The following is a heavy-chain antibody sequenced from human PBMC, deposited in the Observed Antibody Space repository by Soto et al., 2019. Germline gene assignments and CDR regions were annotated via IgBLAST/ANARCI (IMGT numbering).Heavy chain of an antibody. Sequence: PSETLSLTCTVSDGSVSSGTYYWTWIRQPPGMGLDWIVYIYSSGTTLYNPSLKSRVSISVDRSMNQFSLKLSSVTAADTAVYYCARDSLALFDAWGQGTVVTVSS. CDR2: IYSSGTT. CDR3: ARDSLALFDA. CDR1: DGSVSSGTYY. D-gene: IGHD5-12*01. V-gene: IGHV4-61*01. J-gene: IGHJ4*02.